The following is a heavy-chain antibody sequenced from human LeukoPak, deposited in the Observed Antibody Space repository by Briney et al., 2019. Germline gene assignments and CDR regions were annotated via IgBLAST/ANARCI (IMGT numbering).Heavy chain of an antibody. D-gene: IGHD4-23*01. CDR3: ASSVVNGY. CDR1: GFTVSSYT. Sequence: GGSLRLSCAVSGFTVSSYTMNWARQAPGKGLQWVSSISSSSSLIYYADSVKGRFTISRDNAKNSLYLQMNSLRVEDTAVYYCASSVVNGYWGQGTLVTVSS. V-gene: IGHV3-21*01. J-gene: IGHJ4*02. CDR2: ISSSSSLI.